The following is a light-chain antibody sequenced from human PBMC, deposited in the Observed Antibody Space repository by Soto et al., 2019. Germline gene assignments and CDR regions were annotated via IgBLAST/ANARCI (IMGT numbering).Light chain of an antibody. CDR1: QSVSTN. CDR3: QQYNNWPPLT. CDR2: GAS. Sequence: ETMLTQSPATLSVSPGARATVSCRASQSVSTNLAWYQQKPGQTPRLLIYGASNRAADIPARFSGSGSGTEFTLTISSLQSEDFAVYYCQQYNNWPPLTFGGGTKVEIK. J-gene: IGKJ4*01. V-gene: IGKV3-15*01.